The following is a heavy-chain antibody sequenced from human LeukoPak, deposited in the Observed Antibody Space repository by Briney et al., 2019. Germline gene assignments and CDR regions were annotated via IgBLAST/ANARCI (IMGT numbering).Heavy chain of an antibody. V-gene: IGHV3-64*02. D-gene: IGHD6-19*01. CDR1: GFTFSSYP. J-gene: IGHJ4*02. Sequence: GGSLSLSCVASGFTFSSYPMHWVRQAPDKGREYLSAILGNGHASFYADSVKGRFTISRDNSKNTLYLQMGNLRADDMAVYYCARDSSSGYSSDSWGQGTLVTVSS. CDR2: ILGNGHAS. CDR3: ARDSSSGYSSDS.